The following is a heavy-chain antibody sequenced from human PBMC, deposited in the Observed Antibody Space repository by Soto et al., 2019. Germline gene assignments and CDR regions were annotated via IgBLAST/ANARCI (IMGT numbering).Heavy chain of an antibody. D-gene: IGHD5-12*01. Sequence: EVQLVESGGGLVKPGGSLRLSCAGSGFTFSSYSMNWVRQAPGKGPEWVSSISSSSNYRYYTDSVKGRFTISRDNAKNSLYLQMNSLRAEDTAVYYCARARDGYNELLFDYWGQGTLVTVSS. J-gene: IGHJ4*02. CDR2: ISSSSNYR. CDR1: GFTFSSYS. CDR3: ARARDGYNELLFDY. V-gene: IGHV3-21*01.